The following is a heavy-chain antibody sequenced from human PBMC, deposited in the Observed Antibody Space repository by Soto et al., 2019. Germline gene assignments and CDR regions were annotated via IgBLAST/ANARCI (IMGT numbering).Heavy chain of an antibody. CDR3: ARAPGYSGYDYVAYYGMDV. Sequence: GGSLRLSCAASGFTFSSYSMNWVRQAPGKGLEWVSSISSSSSYIYYADSVKGRFTISRDNAKNPLYLQMNSLRAEDTAVYYCARAPGYSGYDYVAYYGMDVWGQGTTVTVSS. CDR1: GFTFSSYS. V-gene: IGHV3-21*01. CDR2: ISSSSSYI. D-gene: IGHD5-12*01. J-gene: IGHJ6*02.